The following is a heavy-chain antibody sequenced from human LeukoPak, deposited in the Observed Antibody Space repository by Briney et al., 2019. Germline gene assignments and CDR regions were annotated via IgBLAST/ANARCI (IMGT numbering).Heavy chain of an antibody. Sequence: GGSLRLSCAAYGFPFINSRVRCVRQTPGKGLQWVANINQDGSVKQYVDSVKGRFTISRDNAENSLYLQMNSLRAEDTAVYYCGYVMVACGQGTTVTVSS. J-gene: IGHJ6*02. CDR3: GYVMVA. CDR2: INQDGSVK. V-gene: IGHV3-7*02. CDR1: GFPFINSR.